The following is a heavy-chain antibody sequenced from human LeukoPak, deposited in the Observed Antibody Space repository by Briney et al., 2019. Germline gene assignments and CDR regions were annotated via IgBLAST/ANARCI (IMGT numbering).Heavy chain of an antibody. CDR2: IGGRDDRT. CDR1: GFTFSSFD. Sequence: PGGSLRLSCAASGFTFSSFDMHWVRQPTGQGLEWVSIIGGRDDRTYYADSVKGRFTISRDNSKNTLYLQMNSLRGEDTAVYYCAKDPNPFYDFWSGYKWGQGTLVTVSS. CDR3: AKDPNPFYDFWSGYK. J-gene: IGHJ4*02. V-gene: IGHV3-23*01. D-gene: IGHD3-3*01.